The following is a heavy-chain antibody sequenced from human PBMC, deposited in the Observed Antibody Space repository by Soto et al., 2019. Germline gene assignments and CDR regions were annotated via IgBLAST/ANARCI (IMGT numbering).Heavy chain of an antibody. Sequence: QVQLVQSGAEVQKPGASVKVSCKASGYTFTSYDINWVRQATGQGLEWMGWMHPNSGNTGYAQKFQGRVTMTRNASISTSYMELSSRGSEETAVYYCARGQGLQLWSYYYYGLDVWGQGTTVTVSS. D-gene: IGHD5-18*01. CDR2: MHPNSGNT. CDR3: ARGQGLQLWSYYYYGLDV. CDR1: GYTFTSYD. J-gene: IGHJ6*02. V-gene: IGHV1-8*01.